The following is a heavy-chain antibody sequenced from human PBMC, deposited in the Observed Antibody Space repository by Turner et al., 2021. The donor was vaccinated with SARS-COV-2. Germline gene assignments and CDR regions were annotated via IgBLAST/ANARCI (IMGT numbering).Heavy chain of an antibody. Sequence: QGQLVESGGGVVQPGRSLRLLCSASGFTFSSYAMHWVRQAPGKGLEWVAVISYDVSNKYYADSVKGRITISRDNSKNTLYLQMNSLRAEDTAVYYCARDLVATTQLFDYWGQGTLVTVSS. CDR2: ISYDVSNK. CDR1: GFTFSSYA. V-gene: IGHV3-30-3*01. J-gene: IGHJ4*02. D-gene: IGHD5-12*01. CDR3: ARDLVATTQLFDY.